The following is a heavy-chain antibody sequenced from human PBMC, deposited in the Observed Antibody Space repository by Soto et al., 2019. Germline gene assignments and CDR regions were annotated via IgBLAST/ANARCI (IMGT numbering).Heavy chain of an antibody. D-gene: IGHD3-9*01. Sequence: ASVKVSCKASGYTFTSYGISWVRQAPGQGLEWMGWISAYNGNTNYAQKLQGRVTMTTDTSTSTAYMELRSLRSDDTAVYYCARVLIGLTFHYYYYMDVWGKGTTVTVSS. CDR3: ARVLIGLTFHYYYYMDV. CDR2: ISAYNGNT. J-gene: IGHJ6*03. CDR1: GYTFTSYG. V-gene: IGHV1-18*01.